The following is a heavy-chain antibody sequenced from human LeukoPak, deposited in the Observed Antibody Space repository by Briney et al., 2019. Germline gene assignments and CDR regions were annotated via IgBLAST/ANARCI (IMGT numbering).Heavy chain of an antibody. CDR2: NNPSGGST. J-gene: IGHJ5*02. CDR1: GYTFTSYY. CDR3: ARGVNDYGDQGWFDP. V-gene: IGHV1-46*01. D-gene: IGHD4-17*01. Sequence: ASVTVSCKASGYTFTSYYMHWVRQAPGQGLEWMGINNPSGGSTSYAQKFQGRVTMTRDTSTSTVYMELSSLRSEDTAVYYCARGVNDYGDQGWFDPWGQGTLVTVSS.